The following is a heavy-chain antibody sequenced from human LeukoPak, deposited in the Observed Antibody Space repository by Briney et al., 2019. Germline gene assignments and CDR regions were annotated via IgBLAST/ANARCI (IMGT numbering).Heavy chain of an antibody. CDR3: ARESRWFGELLSNYFES. V-gene: IGHV4-39*02. CDR2: VYHSGRT. D-gene: IGHD3-10*01. Sequence: WVRQAPGKGLEWIGSVYHSGRTYYNPSLKSRVTISVDTSKKQFSLRLSSVTAADTAVYFCARESRWFGELLSNYFESWGQGTLVTVSS. J-gene: IGHJ4*02.